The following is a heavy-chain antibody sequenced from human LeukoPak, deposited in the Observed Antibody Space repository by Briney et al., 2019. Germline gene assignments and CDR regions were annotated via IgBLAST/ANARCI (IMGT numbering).Heavy chain of an antibody. D-gene: IGHD3-9*01. CDR1: GFTFSTYA. CDR2: ISGSGGST. J-gene: IGHJ4*02. Sequence: PGGSLRLSCAASGFTFSTYAMSWVRQAPGKGLEWVTAISGSGGSTYYADSVKGRFTISRDNSKNTLYLQMNSLRAEDTAVYYCAKAVGTGELRYFDWLLDYWGQGTLVTVSS. CDR3: AKAVGTGELRYFDWLLDY. V-gene: IGHV3-23*01.